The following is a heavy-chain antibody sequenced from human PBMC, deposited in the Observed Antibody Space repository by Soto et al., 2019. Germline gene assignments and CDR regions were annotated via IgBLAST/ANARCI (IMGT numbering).Heavy chain of an antibody. CDR2: IYYSGST. D-gene: IGHD1-7*01. V-gene: IGHV4-31*03. Sequence: SETLSLTCTVSGGSISSGGYYWSWIRQHPGKGLEWIGYIYYSGSTYYNPSLKSRVTISVDTSKNQFSLKLSSVTAADSAVYYCAIVPMLFPSNLNYYYGMDVWGQGTTVTVSS. CDR1: GGSISSGGYY. CDR3: AIVPMLFPSNLNYYYGMDV. J-gene: IGHJ6*02.